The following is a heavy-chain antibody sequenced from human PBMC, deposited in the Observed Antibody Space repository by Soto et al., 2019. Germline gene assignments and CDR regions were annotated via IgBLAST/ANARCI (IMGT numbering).Heavy chain of an antibody. CDR1: GYTFTSYG. V-gene: IGHV1-18*01. D-gene: IGHD4-17*01. J-gene: IGHJ5*02. CDR2: ISAYNGNT. CDR3: ARVNTWAGDYERLRYNWSVP. Sequence: ASVKVSCKASGYTFTSYGISWVRQAPGQGLEWMGWISAYNGNTNYAQKLQGRVTMTTDTSTSTAYMELRSLRSDDTAVYYCARVNTWAGDYERLRYNWSVPWGPGAMLTV.